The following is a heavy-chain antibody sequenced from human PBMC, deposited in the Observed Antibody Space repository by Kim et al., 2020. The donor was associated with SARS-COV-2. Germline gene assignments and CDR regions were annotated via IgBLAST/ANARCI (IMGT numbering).Heavy chain of an antibody. CDR2: IYWDDDK. J-gene: IGHJ4*02. CDR3: AHSRIRRGTMIVVEDISFVQ. V-gene: IGHV2-5*02. Sequence: SGPTLVKPTQTLTLTCTFSGFSLSTSGVGVGWIRQPPGKALEWLALIYWDDDKRYSPSLKSRLTITKDTSKNQVVLTMTNMDPVNTATYYCAHSRIRRGTMIVVEDISFVQWGQGTLVTVS. D-gene: IGHD3-22*01. CDR1: GFSLSTSGVG.